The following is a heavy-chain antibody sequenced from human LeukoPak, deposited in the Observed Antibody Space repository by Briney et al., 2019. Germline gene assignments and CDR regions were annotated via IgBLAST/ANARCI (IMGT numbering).Heavy chain of an antibody. Sequence: GGSLRLSCAASGFTFRTYWMSWVRQAPGKGLEWVAIIKQDGSEKYYMDSVKGRFTISRDNAKNSLYLQMNSLRAEDTAVYYCARDLQGYSSGWYRGDYWGQGTLVTVSS. CDR1: GFTFRTYW. CDR2: IKQDGSEK. CDR3: ARDLQGYSSGWYRGDY. D-gene: IGHD6-19*01. V-gene: IGHV3-7*01. J-gene: IGHJ4*02.